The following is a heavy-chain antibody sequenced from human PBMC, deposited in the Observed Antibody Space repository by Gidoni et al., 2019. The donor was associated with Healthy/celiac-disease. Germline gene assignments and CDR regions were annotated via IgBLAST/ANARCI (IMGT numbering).Heavy chain of an antibody. CDR1: GYPFTSYD. CDR3: ALVAARPTPSPLDY. CDR2: MNPNSGNT. D-gene: IGHD6-6*01. V-gene: IGHV1-8*01. J-gene: IGHJ4*02. Sequence: QVQLVQSGAEVKKPGASVQVSCKASGYPFTSYDINWVRQATGQGLVWMGWMNPNSGNTGYAQKFQGRVTMTRNTSISTAYMELSSLRSEDTAVYYCALVAARPTPSPLDYWGQGTLVTVSS.